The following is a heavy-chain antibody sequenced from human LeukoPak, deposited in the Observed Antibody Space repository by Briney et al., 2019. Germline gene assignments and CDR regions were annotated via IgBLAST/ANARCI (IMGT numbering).Heavy chain of an antibody. Sequence: GGSLRLSCAASGFTFSAYGMHWVRQAPGKGLEWVAVIWFDGSNKYYADSVKGRFTTSRDNSKNTLYLQMNSLRAEDTAVYYCASAAGPFDNWGQGTLVTVSS. D-gene: IGHD6-13*01. J-gene: IGHJ4*02. CDR1: GFTFSAYG. CDR3: ASAAGPFDN. V-gene: IGHV3-33*01. CDR2: IWFDGSNK.